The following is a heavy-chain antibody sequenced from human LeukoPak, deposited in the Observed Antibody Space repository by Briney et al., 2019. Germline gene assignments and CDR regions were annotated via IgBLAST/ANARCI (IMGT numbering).Heavy chain of an antibody. V-gene: IGHV5-51*01. CDR3: AKPYLGGYDIGGYYFYY. Sequence: GESLKISCKGSGYSFTSYWIGWVRQMPGKGLEWMGIIYPGDSDTRYSPSFQGQVTISADKSISTAYLQWSSLKASDTAMYYWAKPYLGGYDIGGYYFYYWGQGTLVTVSS. J-gene: IGHJ4*02. CDR1: GYSFTSYW. D-gene: IGHD5-12*01. CDR2: IYPGDSDT.